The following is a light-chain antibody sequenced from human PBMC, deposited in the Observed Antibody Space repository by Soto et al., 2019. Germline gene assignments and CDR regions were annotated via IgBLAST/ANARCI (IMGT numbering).Light chain of an antibody. V-gene: IGLV1-44*01. Sequence: QSVLTQPPSASGTPGQRVTISCSGSSSSIGSNTVNWYQQLPGTAPKLLIYGHNQRPSGVPDRFSGSKSGTSASLPISGLQSEDEADYYCAAWDDSLNGRVFGGGTKLTVL. J-gene: IGLJ2*01. CDR2: GHN. CDR1: SSSIGSNT. CDR3: AAWDDSLNGRV.